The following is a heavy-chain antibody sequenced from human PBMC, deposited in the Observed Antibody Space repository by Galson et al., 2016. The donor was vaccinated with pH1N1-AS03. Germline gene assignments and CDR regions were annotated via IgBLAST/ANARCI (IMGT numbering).Heavy chain of an antibody. D-gene: IGHD2-15*01. Sequence: SVKVSCKASGYTFSSYGISWVRQAPGQGLEWVGWISAYNGNTHYAQNLQGRVTMTTDTSTSTAYMELRSLRSDDTAIYYCARYLPLPDAYGRDVWGQGTTVTVSS. CDR3: ARYLPLPDAYGRDV. V-gene: IGHV1-18*01. CDR2: ISAYNGNT. CDR1: GYTFSSYG. J-gene: IGHJ6*02.